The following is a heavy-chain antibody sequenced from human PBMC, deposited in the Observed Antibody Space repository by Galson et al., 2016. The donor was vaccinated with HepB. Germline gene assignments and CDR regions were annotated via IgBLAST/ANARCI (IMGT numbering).Heavy chain of an antibody. CDR1: GDSVSSNIDA. J-gene: IGHJ3*02. CDR3: ARDGAATHDSFDI. D-gene: IGHD6-25*01. CDR2: TYYRSQWYV. V-gene: IGHV6-1*01. Sequence: CAISGDSVSSNIDAWNWIRQSPSRGFEWLGRTYYRSQWYVDYAVSVKRRITISPDTSQNQFSLQLNSVTPEDTAVYYCARDGAATHDSFDIWGEGTMVTVSS.